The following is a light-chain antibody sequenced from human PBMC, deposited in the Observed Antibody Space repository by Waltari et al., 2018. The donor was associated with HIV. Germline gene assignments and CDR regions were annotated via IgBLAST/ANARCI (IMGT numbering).Light chain of an antibody. CDR2: GAS. J-gene: IGKJ5*01. V-gene: IGKV3-20*01. Sequence: IVLTQSPGTLSLSPGERATLSCRASQSVSSSYLAWYQQNPGQAPRLLIYGASSRDTGIPDRFSGSGSETDFTLTISRLEPEDFSVYYCQQYGSSPVTFGQGTRLEI. CDR3: QQYGSSPVT. CDR1: QSVSSSY.